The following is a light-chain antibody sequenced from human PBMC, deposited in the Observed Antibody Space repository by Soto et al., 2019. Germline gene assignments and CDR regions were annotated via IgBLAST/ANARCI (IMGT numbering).Light chain of an antibody. J-gene: IGKJ2*02. V-gene: IGKV1-5*01. CDR1: HSVSNW. Sequence: DIQMTQSPSTLSASVGDRVTITCRASHSVSNWLAWYQQKPGKAPRLLIHGASTLGGGVPSRFSGSGSGTEFTLTISSPQPDDFATYYCQHYNTYSCAFGQGTKLEIK. CDR3: QHYNTYSCA. CDR2: GAS.